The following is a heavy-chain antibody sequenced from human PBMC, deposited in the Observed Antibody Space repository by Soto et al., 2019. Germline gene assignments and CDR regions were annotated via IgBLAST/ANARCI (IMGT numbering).Heavy chain of an antibody. J-gene: IGHJ6*02. Sequence: EVQLVESGGGLVQPGGSLRLSCVDSGFTFSSYWMSWVRQAPVKGLEWVGNIKQDGSEENYVDFLKGRFTISRDNAKNSMYLQMTSLRAEDTAVYYCARIAATGRGWDVWGQGTTVVVSS. D-gene: IGHD6-13*01. CDR3: ARIAATGRGWDV. CDR2: IKQDGSEE. V-gene: IGHV3-7*01. CDR1: GFTFSSYW.